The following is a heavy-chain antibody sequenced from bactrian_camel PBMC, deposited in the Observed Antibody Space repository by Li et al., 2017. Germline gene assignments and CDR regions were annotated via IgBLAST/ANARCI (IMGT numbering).Heavy chain of an antibody. Sequence: HVQLVESGGGSVQAGGSLTLSCTAPGFTSNRCGMDWYRQVAGKREWVSGISPDGTTKYGDFVKGRFSISKDENSDTVTLLMGSLKPEDTAMYYCAATGQDWCYTQRPPAEYHYWGQGTQVTVS. CDR3: AATGQDWCYTQRPPAEYHY. V-gene: IGHV3S9*01. J-gene: IGHJ4*01. CDR2: ISPDGTT. CDR1: GFTSNRCG. D-gene: IGHD2*01.